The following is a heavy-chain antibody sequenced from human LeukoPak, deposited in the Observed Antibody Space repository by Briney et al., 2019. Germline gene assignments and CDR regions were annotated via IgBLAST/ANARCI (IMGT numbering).Heavy chain of an antibody. CDR1: GFTFSNYA. J-gene: IGHJ4*02. D-gene: IGHD3-10*01. Sequence: GGSLRLSCGASGFTFSNYAMSWVRQAPGKGLEWVSTISDGGGATYYSDSVKGRFTVSRDNSKNTLYLQMNSLRAEDTAVYYCAKDSSRMTHEALWFGEPVGYWGQGTLVTVSS. CDR2: ISDGGGAT. CDR3: AKDSSRMTHEALWFGEPVGY. V-gene: IGHV3-23*01.